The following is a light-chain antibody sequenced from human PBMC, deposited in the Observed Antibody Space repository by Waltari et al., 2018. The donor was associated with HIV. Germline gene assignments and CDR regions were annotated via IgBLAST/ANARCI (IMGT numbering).Light chain of an antibody. J-gene: IGLJ3*02. CDR3: SSYTSTNTLV. V-gene: IGLV2-14*01. CDR1: SSDVGGYNY. CDR2: EVN. Sequence: QSALTQPASVSGSPGQSITISCTGTSSDVGGYNYVSWYQQHPVKATKLMIYEVNNRPSGVSNRFSGSKSGNRASLTSSGLQAEDEADYYCSSYTSTNTLVFGGGTKLTVL.